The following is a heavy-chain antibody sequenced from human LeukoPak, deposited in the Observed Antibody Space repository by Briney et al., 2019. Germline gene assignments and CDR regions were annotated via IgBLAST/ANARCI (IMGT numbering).Heavy chain of an antibody. CDR3: ARDVGSGGFDY. V-gene: IGHV1-69*05. Sequence: ASVKVSCKASGYTFTSNDINWVRQATGQGLEWMGGIIPIFGTANYAQKFQGRVTITTDESTSTAYMELSSLRSEDTAVYYCARDVGSGGFDYWGQGTLVTVSS. CDR1: GYTFTSND. J-gene: IGHJ4*02. D-gene: IGHD2-15*01. CDR2: IIPIFGTA.